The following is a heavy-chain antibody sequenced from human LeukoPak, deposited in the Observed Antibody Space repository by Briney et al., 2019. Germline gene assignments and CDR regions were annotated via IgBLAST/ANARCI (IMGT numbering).Heavy chain of an antibody. J-gene: IGHJ6*02. CDR3: AKDAPVLAVADYGMDV. V-gene: IGHV3-23*01. CDR1: GFTFSSYA. D-gene: IGHD6-19*01. CDR2: ISGSGGST. Sequence: GGSLRLSCAASGFTFSSYALSWVRQAPGKGLAWVSAISGSGGSTYYADSVKGRFTISRDNSKNTLYLQMNSLRAEDTAVYYCAKDAPVLAVADYGMDVWGQGTTVTVSS.